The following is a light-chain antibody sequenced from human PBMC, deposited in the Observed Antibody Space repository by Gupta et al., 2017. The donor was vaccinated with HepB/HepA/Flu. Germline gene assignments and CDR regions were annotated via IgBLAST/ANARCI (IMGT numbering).Light chain of an antibody. CDR3: QQNNSYPYT. J-gene: IGKJ2*01. V-gene: IGKV1-5*03. Sequence: DIKLTQPPSTLSASVGDRVTITCRASQSISSWLAWYQQKPGKAPKLLIYKASSLESGVPSRFSGSGSGTEFTLTISSLQPDDFATYYCQQNNSYPYTFGQGTKLEIK. CDR1: QSISSW. CDR2: KAS.